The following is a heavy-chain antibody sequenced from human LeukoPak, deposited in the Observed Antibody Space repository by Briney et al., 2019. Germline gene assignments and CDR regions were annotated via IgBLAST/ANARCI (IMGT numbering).Heavy chain of an antibody. D-gene: IGHD6-13*01. J-gene: IGHJ4*02. CDR2: IYTSGST. CDR3: ARDLLYSSPGFDY. V-gene: IGHV4-61*02. CDR1: GGSISSGSYY. Sequence: SQTLSLTCTVSGGSISSGSYYWSWIRQPAGKGLEWIGRIYTSGSTNYNPSLKSQVTISVDTSKNQFSLKLSSVTAADTAVYYCARDLLYSSPGFDYWGQGTLVTVSS.